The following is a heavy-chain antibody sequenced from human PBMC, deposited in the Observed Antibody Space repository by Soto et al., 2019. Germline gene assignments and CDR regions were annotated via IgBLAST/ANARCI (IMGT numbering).Heavy chain of an antibody. V-gene: IGHV3-73*02. Sequence: EVQLVESGGGLVQPGGSLKLSCAASGFTFSGSAIHWVRQASGKGLEWVGRIRSKANSYATAYAASVKGRFTISRDDSKNTAYLQMNSLKTEDTAVYYCTRPSSGSSGYYFNAFDIWGQGTMVTVSS. D-gene: IGHD3-22*01. CDR3: TRPSSGSSGYYFNAFDI. J-gene: IGHJ3*02. CDR1: GFTFSGSA. CDR2: IRSKANSYAT.